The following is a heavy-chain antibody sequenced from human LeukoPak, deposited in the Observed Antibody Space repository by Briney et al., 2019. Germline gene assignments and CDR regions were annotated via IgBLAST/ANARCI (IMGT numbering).Heavy chain of an antibody. CDR3: ETDFYDISGYFPAVY. Sequence: GGSLRLSCAAAGFTFNTYSMNWVRQAPGKGLEWVSSISSRGNSLKYADSVEGRFTISRDNDRNSVHLQMNSLRAEDTAVYYCETDFYDISGYFPAVYWGQGALVTVSS. D-gene: IGHD3-22*01. CDR2: ISSRGNSL. CDR1: GFTFNTYS. V-gene: IGHV3-48*01. J-gene: IGHJ4*02.